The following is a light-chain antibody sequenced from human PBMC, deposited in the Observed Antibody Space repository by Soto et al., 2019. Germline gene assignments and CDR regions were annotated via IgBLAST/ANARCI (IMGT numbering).Light chain of an antibody. CDR2: AAS. J-gene: IGKJ1*01. V-gene: IGKV1-39*01. CDR3: QQSYSTPRT. Sequence: DDQMTQSPSTLSAYVEDRVTITCRASQSIRSWLAWYQQKPGKAPKVLIYAASSLQSGVPSRFSGSGSGTDFTLTISSLQPEDFATYYCQQSYSTPRTFCQG. CDR1: QSIRSW.